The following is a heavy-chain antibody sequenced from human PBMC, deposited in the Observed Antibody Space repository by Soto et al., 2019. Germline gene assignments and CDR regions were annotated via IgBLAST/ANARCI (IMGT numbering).Heavy chain of an antibody. CDR1: GFTFSSYA. J-gene: IGHJ4*02. Sequence: GGSLRLSCAASGFTFSSYAMSWVRQAPGKGLEWVANINQDGSQKFYLDSVEGRFTISRDNARNSLYLQMNSLRAEDTAIYYCARIFWGQGILVTVSS. D-gene: IGHD3-3*01. V-gene: IGHV3-7*03. CDR3: ARIF. CDR2: INQDGSQK.